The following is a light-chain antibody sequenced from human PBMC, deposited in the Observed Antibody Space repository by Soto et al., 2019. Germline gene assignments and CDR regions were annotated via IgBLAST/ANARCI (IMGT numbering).Light chain of an antibody. CDR2: STN. V-gene: IGLV8-61*01. CDR3: VLYMGSGIWV. CDR1: SGSVSTTYY. Sequence: QTVVTQEPSFSVSPGGTITLTCGLTSGSVSTTYYPSWYQQTPGQAPRTLIYSTNTRSSGVPDRFSGSILGNKAALTITGDQADDESIYYCVLYMGSGIWVFGGGTKLTVL. J-gene: IGLJ3*02.